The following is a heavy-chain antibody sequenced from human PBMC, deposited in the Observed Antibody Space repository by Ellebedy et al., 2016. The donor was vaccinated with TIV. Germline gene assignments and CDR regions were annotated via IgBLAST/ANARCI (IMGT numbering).Heavy chain of an antibody. CDR1: GGTIISYY. CDR2: IYYTGNT. J-gene: IGHJ4*02. V-gene: IGHV4-59*08. Sequence: MPGGSLRLSCRVSGGTIISYYWGWIRQPPGKGLEWIGHIYYTGNTIYNPSLKSRVTIPVDTSKNQVSLKLNSVTAADTAVYYCARRVIRFEYFDFWGQGRLVTVAS. CDR3: ARRVIRFEYFDF. D-gene: IGHD3-10*01.